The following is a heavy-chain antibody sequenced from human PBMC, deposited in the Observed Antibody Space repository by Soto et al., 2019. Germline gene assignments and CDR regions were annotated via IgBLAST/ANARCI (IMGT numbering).Heavy chain of an antibody. CDR3: ERTTVVVAAKYYYYYGMDV. Sequence: QVQLQQWGAGLLKPSETLSLTCAVYGGSFSGYYWSWIRQPPGKGLEWIGEINHSGSTNYNPSLKSRVTISVDTSKNQFSLKLSSVTAADTAVYYWERTTVVVAAKYYYYYGMDVWGQGTTVTVSS. V-gene: IGHV4-34*01. D-gene: IGHD2-15*01. CDR1: GGSFSGYY. J-gene: IGHJ6*02. CDR2: INHSGST.